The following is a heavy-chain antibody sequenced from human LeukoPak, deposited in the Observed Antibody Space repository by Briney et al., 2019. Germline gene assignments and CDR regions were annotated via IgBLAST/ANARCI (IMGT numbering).Heavy chain of an antibody. J-gene: IGHJ4*02. CDR2: SHYSGST. CDR1: GDSIRSSRYH. V-gene: IGHV4-39*01. Sequence: PSETLSLTCTVSGDSIRSSRYHWAWIRLPPGKGLEWIGSSHYSGSTYYNPSLKSRVTISVDTPKNQLSLKLNSATSSDTAVYFCARRDYGGLLDYWGQGTLVTVSS. CDR3: ARRDYGGLLDY. D-gene: IGHD4-23*01.